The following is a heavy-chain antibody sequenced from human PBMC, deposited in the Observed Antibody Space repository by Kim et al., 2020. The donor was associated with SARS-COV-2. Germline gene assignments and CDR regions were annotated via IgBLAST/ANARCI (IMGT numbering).Heavy chain of an antibody. CDR2: IKSKADGGTT. CDR3: TADRPRIVGAAQVY. J-gene: IGHJ4*02. D-gene: IGHD1-26*01. CDR1: GFTFSNAW. Sequence: GGSLRLSCAASGFTFSNAWMSWVRQAPGKGLEWVGRIKSKADGGTTDSAAPVKGRFTFSRDDSKNTLYLQMTSLKTEDTAVYYCTADRPRIVGAAQVYWGQGTLVTVSS. V-gene: IGHV3-15*01.